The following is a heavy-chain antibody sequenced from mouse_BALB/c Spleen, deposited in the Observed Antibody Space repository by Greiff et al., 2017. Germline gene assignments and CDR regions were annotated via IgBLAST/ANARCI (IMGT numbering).Heavy chain of an antibody. CDR1: GFSLTSYG. Sequence: VQLQQSGPDLVAPSQSLSITCTVSGFSLTSYGVHWVRQPPGKGLEWLVVIWSDGSTTYNSALKSRLSISKDNSKSQVFLKMNSLQTDDTAMYYCARQGGNLLYYYAMDYWGQGTSVTVSS. CDR2: IWSDGST. J-gene: IGHJ4*01. CDR3: ARQGGNLLYYYAMDY. D-gene: IGHD2-1*01. V-gene: IGHV2-6-2*01.